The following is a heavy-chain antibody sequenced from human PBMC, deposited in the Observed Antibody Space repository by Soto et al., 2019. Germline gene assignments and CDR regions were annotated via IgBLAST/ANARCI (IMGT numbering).Heavy chain of an antibody. J-gene: IGHJ5*02. CDR3: ARVFGTPTSWAFYNWFDP. CDR1: GASITSNS. V-gene: IGHV4-59*01. Sequence: QVQLQESGPGLVKPSETLSLTCTVSGASITSNSWGWIRQSPGRGLEWIGYVYHTGDINYNPSLRSRVIISVDTSKNQFLLELSSVTAADTAIYYCARVFGTPTSWAFYNWFDPWGQGTLVTVSS. D-gene: IGHD3-3*01. CDR2: VYHTGDI.